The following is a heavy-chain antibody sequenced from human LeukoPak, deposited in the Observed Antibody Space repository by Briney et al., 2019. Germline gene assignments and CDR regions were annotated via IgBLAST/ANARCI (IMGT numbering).Heavy chain of an antibody. V-gene: IGHV4-59*08. D-gene: IGHD4-17*01. CDR2: MSSSGST. Sequence: PSETLSLTCTVSGGSISRYYWSWIRQPPGKGLEWIGYMSSSGSTNYNPSLKSRVSISVDTSKNQFSLKLSSVTAADTAVYYCARQGPYGDDTYYMDVWGKGTTVTVSS. CDR3: ARQGPYGDDTYYMDV. J-gene: IGHJ6*03. CDR1: GGSISRYY.